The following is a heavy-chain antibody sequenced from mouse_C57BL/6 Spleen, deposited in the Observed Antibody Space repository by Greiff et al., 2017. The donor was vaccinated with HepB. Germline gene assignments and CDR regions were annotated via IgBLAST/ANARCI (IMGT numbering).Heavy chain of an antibody. CDR2: IRNKANGYTT. V-gene: IGHV7-4*01. CDR3: VILGDASAMDY. J-gene: IGHJ4*01. CDR1: GFTFTDYY. D-gene: IGHD3-3*01. Sequence: EVQGVESGGGLVQPGASLRLSCAASGFTFTDYYMSWVRQPPGKAPEWLALIRNKANGYTTEYTASVKGRFTISRDNSQNILYLQMNTLRAEDSATYYCVILGDASAMDYWGQGTSVTVSS.